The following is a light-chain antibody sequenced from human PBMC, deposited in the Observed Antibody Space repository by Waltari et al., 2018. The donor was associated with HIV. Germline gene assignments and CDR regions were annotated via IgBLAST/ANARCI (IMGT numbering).Light chain of an antibody. CDR1: QSVSSN. CDR3: QQYNNWPPYT. J-gene: IGKJ2*01. V-gene: IGKV3-15*01. Sequence: EIVMTQSPATLSVYPGERATLPCRASQSVSSNLAWYQQKPGQAPRLLIYGASTRATGIPARFSGSGSGTEFTLTISSLQSEDFAVYYCQQYNNWPPYTFGQGTKLEIK. CDR2: GAS.